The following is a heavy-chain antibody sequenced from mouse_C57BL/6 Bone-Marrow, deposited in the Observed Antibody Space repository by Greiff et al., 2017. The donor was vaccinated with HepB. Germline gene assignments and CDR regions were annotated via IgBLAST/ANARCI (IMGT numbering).Heavy chain of an antibody. CDR3: ARVGYDYDGFAY. Sequence: EVHLVESEGGLVQPGSSMKLSCTASGFTFSDYYMAWVRQVPEKGLEWVANINYDGSSTYYLDSLKSRFIISRDNAKNILYLQMSSLKSEDTATYYCARVGYDYDGFAYWGQGTLVTVSA. CDR1: GFTFSDYY. V-gene: IGHV5-16*01. CDR2: INYDGSST. D-gene: IGHD2-4*01. J-gene: IGHJ3*01.